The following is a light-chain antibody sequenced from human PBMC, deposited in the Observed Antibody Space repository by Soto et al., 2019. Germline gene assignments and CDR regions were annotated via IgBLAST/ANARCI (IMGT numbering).Light chain of an antibody. CDR1: SSNIGANFD. Sequence: QSVLTQPPSVSGAPGQRVTISCTGGSSNIGANFDVNWYQLLPGSAPKLLIYDYNIRPSGVPDRFSGSKSGSSASLAITGLQAEDEADYFCQSYDKSLSASVFGGGTQLTVL. CDR2: DYN. J-gene: IGLJ3*02. V-gene: IGLV1-40*01. CDR3: QSYDKSLSASV.